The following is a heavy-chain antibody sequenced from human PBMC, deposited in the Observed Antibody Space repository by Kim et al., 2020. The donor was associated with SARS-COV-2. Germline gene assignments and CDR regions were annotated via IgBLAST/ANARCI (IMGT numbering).Heavy chain of an antibody. CDR2: INPNNGDT. CDR1: GYTFSGYY. CDR3: ARGSEQSDNWFDP. V-gene: IGHV1-2*02. D-gene: IGHD4-4*01. Sequence: ASVKVSCKASGYTFSGYYVHWVRQAPGQGLEWMGRINPNNGDTIFAQKFQGRVTLTRDTSISTAYMELNNLKSDDTAVYYCARGSEQSDNWFDPWGQGTLVTVSS. J-gene: IGHJ5*02.